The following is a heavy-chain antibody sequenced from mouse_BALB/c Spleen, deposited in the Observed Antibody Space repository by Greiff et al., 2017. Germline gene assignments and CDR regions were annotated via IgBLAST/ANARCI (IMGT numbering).Heavy chain of an antibody. CDR2: ISNGGGST. D-gene: IGHD1-2*01. CDR1: GFTFSSYT. CDR3: ARQATATHAMDY. V-gene: IGHV5-12-2*01. J-gene: IGHJ4*01. Sequence: DVMLVESGGGLVQPGGSLKLSCAASGFTFSSYTMSWVRQTPEKRLEWVAYISNGGGSTYYPDTVKGRFTISRDNAKNTLYLQMSSLKSEDTAMYYCARQATATHAMDYWGQGTSVTVSS.